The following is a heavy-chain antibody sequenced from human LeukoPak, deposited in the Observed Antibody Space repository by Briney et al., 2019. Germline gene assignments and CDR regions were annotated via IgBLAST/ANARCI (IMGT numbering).Heavy chain of an antibody. CDR1: GYTFTGYY. D-gene: IGHD6-13*01. Sequence: GASVKVSCKASGYTFTGYYMHWVRQAPGQGLEWMGWIHPNSGGTNYAHKFQGRVTMTRDTSISTAYMELSRLRSDDTAVYYCARDRPPQLVRPFDYWGQGTLVTVSS. CDR3: ARDRPPQLVRPFDY. J-gene: IGHJ4*02. CDR2: IHPNSGGT. V-gene: IGHV1-2*07.